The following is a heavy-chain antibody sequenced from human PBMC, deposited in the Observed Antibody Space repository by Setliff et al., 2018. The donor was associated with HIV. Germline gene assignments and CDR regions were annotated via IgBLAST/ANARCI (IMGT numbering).Heavy chain of an antibody. CDR1: GYSISSGYY. Sequence: SETLSLTCTVSGYSISSGYYWGWIRQPPGKGLEWIGSIYHSGSTYYNPALKSRVTISVDTSKNQFSLKLSSVTAAYTAVYYCAREHDYWGQGTLVTVSS. J-gene: IGHJ4*02. CDR2: IYHSGST. V-gene: IGHV4-38-2*02. CDR3: AREHDY.